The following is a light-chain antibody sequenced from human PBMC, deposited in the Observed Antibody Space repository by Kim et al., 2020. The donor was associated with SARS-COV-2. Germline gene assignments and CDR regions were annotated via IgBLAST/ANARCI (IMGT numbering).Light chain of an antibody. V-gene: IGKV3-15*01. CDR1: QRVGTN. CDR3: QQYDDWPPLT. CDR2: SAS. J-gene: IGKJ1*01. Sequence: PGESATLSCRAGQRVGTNFAWYQQSPGQAPRLLIYSASIRAIGIPARFSGSGSGTDFTLTISSLQSEALAVYYCQQYDDWPPLTFGQGTKVDIK.